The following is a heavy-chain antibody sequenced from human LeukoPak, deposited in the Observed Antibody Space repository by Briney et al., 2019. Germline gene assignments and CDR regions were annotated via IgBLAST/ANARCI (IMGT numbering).Heavy chain of an antibody. Sequence: SVKVSCKASGGTFSSYAISWVRQAPGQGLEWMGGVIPIFGTANYAQKFQGRVTITADESTSTAYMELSSLRSEDTAVYYCASESFRGYSYGPLPFDYWGQGTLVTVSS. CDR1: GGTFSSYA. CDR2: VIPIFGTA. D-gene: IGHD5-18*01. V-gene: IGHV1-69*13. J-gene: IGHJ4*02. CDR3: ASESFRGYSYGPLPFDY.